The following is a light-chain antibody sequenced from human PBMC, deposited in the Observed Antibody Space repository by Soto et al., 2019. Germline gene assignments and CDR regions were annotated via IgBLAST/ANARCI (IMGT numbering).Light chain of an antibody. CDR1: QSVSTN. V-gene: IGKV3-15*01. CDR3: QQYNNWPRT. J-gene: IGKJ1*01. Sequence: EIVMTQSPATLSVSPRERATLSCRASQSVSTNLAWYQQRPAQAPRLLIYDASTRATGIPARFSGSGSGTEFTLTISSLQSEDFAVYYCQQYNNWPRTFGRGTKVDIK. CDR2: DAS.